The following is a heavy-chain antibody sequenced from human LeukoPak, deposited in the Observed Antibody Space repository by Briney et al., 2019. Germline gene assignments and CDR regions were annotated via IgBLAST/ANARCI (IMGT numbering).Heavy chain of an antibody. CDR1: GYSFTSYW. V-gene: IGHV5-51*01. CDR2: IYPGDSDT. J-gene: IGHJ4*02. CDR3: ARRLGYCSGGTCYFDY. Sequence: PGGSLRLSCKGSGYSFTSYWIGWVRQMPGKGLEWMGIIYPGDSDTRYSPSFQGQVTISADKSISTAYLQWSSVKASDTAMYYCARRLGYCSGGTCYFDYWGQGTLVTVPS. D-gene: IGHD2-15*01.